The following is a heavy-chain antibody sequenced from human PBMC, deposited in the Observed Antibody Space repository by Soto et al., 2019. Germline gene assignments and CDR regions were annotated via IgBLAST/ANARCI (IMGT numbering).Heavy chain of an antibody. CDR2: ISSSSSSYI. CDR1: GFTFSSDS. J-gene: IGHJ6*02. CDR3: ARGSYCSSTSCYSEDYYYYYGMLV. D-gene: IGHD2-2*02. Sequence: GRSLRLSCAASGFTFSSDSMNWVRQAPGRGLEWVSSISSSSSSYIYYADSVKGRFTISRDNAKNSLYLQMNSLRAEDTAVYYCARGSYCSSTSCYSEDYYYYYGMLVWRQAITVT. V-gene: IGHV3-21*01.